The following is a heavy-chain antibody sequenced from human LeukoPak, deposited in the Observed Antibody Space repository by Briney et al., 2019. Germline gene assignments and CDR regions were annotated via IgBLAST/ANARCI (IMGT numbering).Heavy chain of an antibody. CDR1: GFSFNNYG. D-gene: IGHD3-22*01. J-gene: IGHJ4*02. V-gene: IGHV3-30*18. CDR3: AKRGDRSGYPAYFDY. CDR2: ISYDGRNE. Sequence: GGSLRLSCAASGFSFNNYGMFWVRQAPGKGLEWVAVISYDGRNECYADSVKGRFTISRDNSKNTLYLQMNSLRVEDTAVYYCAKRGDRSGYPAYFDYWGQGTLVTVSS.